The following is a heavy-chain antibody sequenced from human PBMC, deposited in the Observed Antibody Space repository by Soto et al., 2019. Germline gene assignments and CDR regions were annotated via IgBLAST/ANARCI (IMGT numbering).Heavy chain of an antibody. CDR2: ISPIFGTA. J-gene: IGHJ6*02. D-gene: IGHD3-3*01. Sequence: SVKVSCKASGGTFSSYAISWVRQAPGQGLEWMGGISPIFGTANYAQEFQGRVTITADESTSTACMEMSSLSSEDTAVYYCARSYYDCWSSYYCYYYGMDVWGQGTTVTVSS. CDR1: GGTFSSYA. V-gene: IGHV1-69*13. CDR3: ARSYYDCWSSYYCYYYGMDV.